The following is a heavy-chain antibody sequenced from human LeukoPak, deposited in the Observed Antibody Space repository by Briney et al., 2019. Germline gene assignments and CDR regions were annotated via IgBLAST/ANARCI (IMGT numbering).Heavy chain of an antibody. V-gene: IGHV3-23*01. CDR1: GFTFPSHA. CDR3: AREDIVVVPVAVGYYGLDV. D-gene: IGHD2-2*01. J-gene: IGHJ6*02. Sequence: GGSLRLSCAASGFTFPSHAMSWVRQVSGKGLEWVSSISNYGDTTYHADSVKGRFTIARDNSKDTLYLQMNSLRDEDTAVYYCAREDIVVVPVAVGYYGLDVWGQGTTVTVSS. CDR2: ISNYGDTT.